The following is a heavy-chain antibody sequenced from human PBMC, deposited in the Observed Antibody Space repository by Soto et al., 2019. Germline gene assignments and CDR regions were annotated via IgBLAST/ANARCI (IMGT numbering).Heavy chain of an antibody. CDR2: MNPNSGNT. V-gene: IGHV1-8*01. CDR1: GYTFISYD. CDR3: ARGDVVEAANHFDY. Sequence: QVQLVQSGAEEKKPGASVKVSCKASGYTFISYDINWVRQATGQGLEWVGWMNPNSGNTGYAQKFQGRVTMTRNTSTSTAYMELSSLRSEDTAVYYCARGDVVEAANHFDYWGQGTLVTVSS. J-gene: IGHJ4*02. D-gene: IGHD2-15*01.